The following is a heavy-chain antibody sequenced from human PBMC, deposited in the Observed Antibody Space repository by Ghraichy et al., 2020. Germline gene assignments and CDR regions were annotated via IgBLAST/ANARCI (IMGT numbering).Heavy chain of an antibody. CDR2: IGTAGDT. Sequence: SCAASGFTFSSYDMHWVRQATGKGLEWVSAIGTAGDTYYPGSVKGRFTISRENAKNSLYLQMNSLRAGDTAVYYCARGGSSWSYYFDYWGQGTLVTVSS. CDR1: GFTFSSYD. J-gene: IGHJ4*02. CDR3: ARGGSSWSYYFDY. V-gene: IGHV3-13*01. D-gene: IGHD6-13*01.